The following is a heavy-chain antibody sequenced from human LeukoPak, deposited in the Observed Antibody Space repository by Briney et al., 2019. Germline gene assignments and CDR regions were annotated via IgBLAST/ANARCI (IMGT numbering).Heavy chain of an antibody. V-gene: IGHV4-34*01. CDR3: ARGPTISETGYFDY. J-gene: IGHJ4*03. CDR1: GGSFNTYY. CDR2: INHRGDT. D-gene: IGHD1-1*01. Sequence: SEIVSLTCAAYGGSFNTYYWSWIRQSPGKGLEWIAEINHRGDTNYKPSVKSRVTISVDTSKNQFPLKVNSLTAADTAVYYCARGPTISETGYFDYWGQGPVVTVSS.